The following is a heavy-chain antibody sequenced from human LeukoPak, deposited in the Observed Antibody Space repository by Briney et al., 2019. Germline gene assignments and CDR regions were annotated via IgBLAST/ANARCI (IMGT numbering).Heavy chain of an antibody. D-gene: IGHD1-26*01. CDR2: IYSGGST. CDR3: ARSAIVPGDDY. CDR1: GFTVSSNY. Sequence: GGSLRLSCAASGFTVSSNYMSWLRQAPGKGLEWVSVIYSGGSTYYADSVKGRFTVSRDNSKNTLYLQMNSLRAEDTAVYYCARSAIVPGDDYWGQGTLVTVSS. V-gene: IGHV3-66*02. J-gene: IGHJ4*02.